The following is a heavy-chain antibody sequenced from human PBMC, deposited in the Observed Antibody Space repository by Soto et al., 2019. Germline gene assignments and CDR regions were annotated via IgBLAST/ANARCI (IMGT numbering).Heavy chain of an antibody. CDR1: GFTFSTYA. J-gene: IGHJ6*02. CDR3: AKELAYCGGDCSPTYYYYYYGMDV. V-gene: IGHV3-30*18. CDR2: ISYDGSNT. Sequence: QVQLVESGVGVVQPGRSLRLSCAASGFTFSTYAMHWVRQAPGKGLEWVALISYDGSNTYYADSVKGRLTISRDNSKSTLYLQMNSLRAEDTAVYYCAKELAYCGGDCSPTYYYYYYGMDVWGQGTTVTVSS. D-gene: IGHD2-21*02.